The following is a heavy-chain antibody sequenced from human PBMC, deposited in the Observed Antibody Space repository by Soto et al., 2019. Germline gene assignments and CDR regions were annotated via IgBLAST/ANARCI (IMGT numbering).Heavy chain of an antibody. J-gene: IGHJ3*02. CDR2: IIPIFGTA. CDR1: VGTFSSYA. V-gene: IGHV1-69*13. D-gene: IGHD2-21*02. CDR3: ARGPIPYCGGDCYSQAFDI. Sequence: GXSVKVSCKASVGTFSSYAISWVRQAPGQGLEWMGGIIPIFGTANYAQKFQGRVTITADESTSTAYMELSSLRSEDTAVYYCARGPIPYCGGDCYSQAFDIWGQGTMVTV.